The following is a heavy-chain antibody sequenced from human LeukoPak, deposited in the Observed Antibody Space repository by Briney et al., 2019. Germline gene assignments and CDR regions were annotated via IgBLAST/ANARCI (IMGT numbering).Heavy chain of an antibody. CDR2: FSGSGGTT. J-gene: IGHJ4*02. V-gene: IGHV3-23*01. CDR3: AKDRSPSGYYYGSGSYWAY. D-gene: IGHD3-10*01. CDR1: GFTFSSYA. Sequence: GGSLRFSCAASGFTFSSYAMSWVRQAPGKGLEWVSTFSGSGGTTYYADSVKGRFTISRDNSKNTLYLQMNSLRADDTAVYYCAKDRSPSGYYYGSGSYWAYWGQGTLVTVSS.